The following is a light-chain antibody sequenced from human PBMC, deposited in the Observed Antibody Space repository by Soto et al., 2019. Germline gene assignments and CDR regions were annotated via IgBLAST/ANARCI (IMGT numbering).Light chain of an antibody. CDR2: AAS. V-gene: IGKV1-12*01. CDR3: LQANSFPLS. CDR1: QDIRNW. Sequence: DLQMTQSPSSVSASVGDRVTITCRASQDIRNWLAWYQQKPGKAPKLLIYAASSLESGVPLMFSSSGSGTDFTLTIYNLQPEDFATYFCLQANSFPLSFGQGTRLEIK. J-gene: IGKJ5*01.